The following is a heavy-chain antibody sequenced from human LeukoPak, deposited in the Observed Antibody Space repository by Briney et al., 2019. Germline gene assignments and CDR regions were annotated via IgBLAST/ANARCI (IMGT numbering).Heavy chain of an antibody. D-gene: IGHD4-23*01. CDR1: GFTFSSYW. J-gene: IGHJ6*03. CDR3: AREGNPDYYYYYMDV. Sequence: GGSLRLSCAASGFTFSSYWMHWVRQVPGKGLVWVSRVSGDGNYTTYADSVKGRFTLSRDNAKNPLYLQMNSLRAEDTAVYHCAREGNPDYYYYYMDVWGKGTTVTVSS. CDR2: VSGDGNYT. V-gene: IGHV3-74*03.